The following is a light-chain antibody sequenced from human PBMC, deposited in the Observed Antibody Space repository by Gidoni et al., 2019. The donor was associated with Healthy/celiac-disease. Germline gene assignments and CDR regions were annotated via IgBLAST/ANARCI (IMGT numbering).Light chain of an antibody. CDR1: QSVLYSSNNKNY. Sequence: DIVMTQSPDSLAVSLGERATINCKSSQSVLYSSNNKNYLAWYQQTPGQPPTLLIYWASTPESGVPDRVSGSGSGTDFTLTISSLQAEDVAVYYCQQYYSTPRTFGQGTKVEIK. J-gene: IGKJ1*01. V-gene: IGKV4-1*01. CDR2: WAS. CDR3: QQYYSTPRT.